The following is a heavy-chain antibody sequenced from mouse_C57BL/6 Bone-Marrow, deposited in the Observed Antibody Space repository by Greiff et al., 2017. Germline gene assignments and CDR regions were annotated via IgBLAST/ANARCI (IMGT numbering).Heavy chain of an antibody. CDR3: ARCGY. CDR1: GYTFTSYW. Sequence: QVQLQQPGAELVKPGASVKLSCKASGYTFTSYWMQWVKQRPGQGLEWIGEIDPSDSYTNYNQKFKGKATLTVDTSSSTAYMQLSSLTSEDSAVYYCARCGYWGQGTLVTVSA. CDR2: IDPSDSYT. J-gene: IGHJ3*01. V-gene: IGHV1-50*01.